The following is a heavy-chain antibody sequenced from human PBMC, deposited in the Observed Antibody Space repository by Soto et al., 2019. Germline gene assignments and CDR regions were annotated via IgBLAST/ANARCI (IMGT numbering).Heavy chain of an antibody. Sequence: QVQLVESGGGVVQPGRSLRLSCAASGFTFSSYGMHWVRQAPGKGLEWVAVISYDGSNKYYADSVKGRFTISRDNSKNTLDLQMTSLRAEGAALYYCARSPYSVSYLAYFDYWGQGPLVPVSS. CDR2: ISYDGSNK. CDR3: ARSPYSVSYLAYFDY. CDR1: GFTFSSYG. D-gene: IGHD1-26*01. V-gene: IGHV3-30*03. J-gene: IGHJ4*02.